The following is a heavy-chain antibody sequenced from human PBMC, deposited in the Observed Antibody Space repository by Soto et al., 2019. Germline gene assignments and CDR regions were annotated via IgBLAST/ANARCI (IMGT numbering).Heavy chain of an antibody. V-gene: IGHV4-39*01. CDR2: LYYGGST. D-gene: IGHD1-26*01. J-gene: IGHJ5*02. CDR1: GGSINSDDSF. CDR3: ARQLPVGATSWFDP. Sequence: SETLSLTCSVSGGSINSDDSFWGWVRQSPGKGLEWIGSLYYGGSTFYNPSLKSRVTISLDTSKNQFSLRLTSVTAADTAIYYCARQLPVGATSWFDPWGQGALVTVSS.